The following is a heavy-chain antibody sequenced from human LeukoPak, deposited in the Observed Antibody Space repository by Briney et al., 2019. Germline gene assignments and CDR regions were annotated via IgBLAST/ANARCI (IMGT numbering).Heavy chain of an antibody. Sequence: SETLSLTCAVYGGSFSGYYWSWIRQPPGKGLEWIGEINHSGSTNYNPSLKSRVTISVDTSKNQFSLKLSSVTAADTAVYYCARGATTDWIDWFDPWGQGTLVTVSS. CDR3: ARGATTDWIDWFDP. CDR1: GGSFSGYY. D-gene: IGHD4-17*01. CDR2: INHSGST. J-gene: IGHJ5*02. V-gene: IGHV4-34*01.